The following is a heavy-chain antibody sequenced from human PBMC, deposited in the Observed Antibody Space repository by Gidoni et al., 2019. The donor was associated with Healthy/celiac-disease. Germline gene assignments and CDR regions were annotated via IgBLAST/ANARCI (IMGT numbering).Heavy chain of an antibody. CDR1: GFTFSSYW. D-gene: IGHD6-13*01. CDR2: IKQDGSEK. V-gene: IGHV3-7*03. Sequence: EVQLVESGGGLVQPGGSLSLSCAASGFTFSSYWMSWVRQAPGKGLEWVANIKQDGSEKYYGDSVKGRFTISRDNAKNSLYLQMNSLRAEDTAVYYCARDVRGYSTPVDYWGQGTLVTVSS. J-gene: IGHJ4*02. CDR3: ARDVRGYSTPVDY.